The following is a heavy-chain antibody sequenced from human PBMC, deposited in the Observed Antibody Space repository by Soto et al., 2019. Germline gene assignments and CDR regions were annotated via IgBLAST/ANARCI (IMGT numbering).Heavy chain of an antibody. Sequence: PSETLSLTCTVSGGSISSGGYSWSWIRQPPGKGLEWIGYIYHSGSTYYNPSLKSRVTISVDRSKNQFSLKLSSVTAADTAVYYCARQEDTAIGPSYFDYWGQGTLVTVSS. V-gene: IGHV4-30-2*01. CDR2: IYHSGST. D-gene: IGHD5-18*01. CDR1: GGSISSGGYS. J-gene: IGHJ4*02. CDR3: ARQEDTAIGPSYFDY.